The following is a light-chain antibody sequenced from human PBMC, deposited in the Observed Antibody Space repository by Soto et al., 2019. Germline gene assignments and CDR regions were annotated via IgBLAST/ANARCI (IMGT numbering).Light chain of an antibody. Sequence: DIVMTQSPDSLAVSLGERATINCKSSQSVLHSSNNKNYLAWYQQKPGQPPKLLIYWASTQESGVPDRFSGSGSGTDFTLSISSLQAEDVAVYYCQQYYSPWTFGQGTKVEIK. CDR3: QQYYSPWT. CDR2: WAS. V-gene: IGKV4-1*01. CDR1: QSVLHSSNNKNY. J-gene: IGKJ1*01.